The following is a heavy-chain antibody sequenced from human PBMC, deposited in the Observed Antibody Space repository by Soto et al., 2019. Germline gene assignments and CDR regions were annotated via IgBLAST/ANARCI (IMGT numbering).Heavy chain of an antibody. CDR1: GYTFTSYD. V-gene: IGHV1-8*01. CDR2: MNPNSGNT. D-gene: IGHD3-22*01. CDR3: TTFNYDSSGYPNPGY. J-gene: IGHJ4*02. Sequence: EASVKVSCKASGYTFTSYDINWVRQATGQGFEWMGWMNPNSGNTGYAQKFQGRVTMTRDTSITTAYMELSSLRSEDTALYFCTTFNYDSSGYPNPGYWGQGTLVTVSS.